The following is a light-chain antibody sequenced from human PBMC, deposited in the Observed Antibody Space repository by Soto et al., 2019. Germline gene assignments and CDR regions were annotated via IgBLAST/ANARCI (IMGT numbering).Light chain of an antibody. J-gene: IGKJ2*01. CDR3: QQYGSSPRT. CDR1: QSVSSSY. CDR2: AAS. V-gene: IGKV3-20*01. Sequence: EIVLTQSPGTLSLSPGERATLSCRASQSVSSSYLAWYQQQPGQAPRLLIYAASSRTAGTPDRFSGSGSGTDFPITISILPPEYFALYYCQQYGSSPRTFGQGTKLEIK.